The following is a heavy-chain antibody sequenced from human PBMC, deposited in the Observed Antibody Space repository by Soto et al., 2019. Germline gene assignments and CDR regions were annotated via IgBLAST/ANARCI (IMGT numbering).Heavy chain of an antibody. D-gene: IGHD5-12*01. J-gene: IGHJ4*02. CDR2: IIPVFDTT. V-gene: IGHV1-69*12. CDR3: AIYSGYDYKYFDY. CDR1: GGTFSSSA. Sequence: QVQLVQSGAELKKPGSAVKVSCKASGGTFSSSAISWVRQAPGQGLEWMGGIIPVFDTTNYAQKFQGRVTITADESTSPAYMELSSLRSEDTAVYYCAIYSGYDYKYFDYWGQGTLVTVSS.